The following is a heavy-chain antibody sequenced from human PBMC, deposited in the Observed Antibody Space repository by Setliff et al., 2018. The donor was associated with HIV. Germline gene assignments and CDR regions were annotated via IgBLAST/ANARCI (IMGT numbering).Heavy chain of an antibody. V-gene: IGHV3-9*01. CDR3: AKDSHSGWYGVMDV. D-gene: IGHD6-19*01. CDR1: GFTFDDYA. CDR2: ISWKSDNI. J-gene: IGHJ6*04. Sequence: SLRLSCAASGFTFDDYAMYWVRQAPGKGLEWVSGISWKSDNIGYADSVKGRFIISRDNAKNSLYLQMNSLRAEDTAFYYCAKDSHSGWYGVMDVWGKGTTVTVSS.